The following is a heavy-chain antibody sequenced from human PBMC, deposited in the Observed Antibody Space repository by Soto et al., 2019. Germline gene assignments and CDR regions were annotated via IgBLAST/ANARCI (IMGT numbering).Heavy chain of an antibody. Sequence: PGGSLRLSCAASGFTFSSYWMSWVRQAPGKGLEWVANVKQDGSEKYYVDSVKGRFIISRDNAKNSLYLQMNSLRAEDTAVYYCTRDSSGWQANYYMDVWGKGTTVTVSS. V-gene: IGHV3-7*01. CDR2: VKQDGSEK. J-gene: IGHJ6*03. CDR3: TRDSSGWQANYYMDV. D-gene: IGHD6-19*01. CDR1: GFTFSSYW.